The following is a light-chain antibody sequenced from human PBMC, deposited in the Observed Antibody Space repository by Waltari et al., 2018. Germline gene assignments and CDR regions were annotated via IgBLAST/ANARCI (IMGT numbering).Light chain of an antibody. J-gene: IGLJ2*01. Sequence: SSELTQDPAVSVALGQTVRITCHGYILRTFYANWFRQKPGQAPELVIYGKNNRPSGIPDRFSASSSGTTTSLTITGAQAEDEADYYCSSRDISGDVVFGGGTELTVL. CDR1: ILRTFY. CDR3: SSRDISGDVV. CDR2: GKN. V-gene: IGLV3-19*01.